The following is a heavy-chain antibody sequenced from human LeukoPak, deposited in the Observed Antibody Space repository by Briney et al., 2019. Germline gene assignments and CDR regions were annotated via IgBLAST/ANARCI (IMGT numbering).Heavy chain of an antibody. CDR3: ASGYYGSGSYYRYYYYYGMDV. D-gene: IGHD3-10*01. J-gene: IGHJ6*02. CDR1: GYTFTSYD. CDR2: MNPNSGNT. V-gene: IGHV1-8*01. Sequence: GASVKVSCKASGYTFTSYDINWVRQATGQGLEWMGWMNPNSGNTGYAQKFQGRVTMTRNTSIGTAYMELSSLRSEDTAVYYCASGYYGSGSYYRYYYYYGMDVWGQGTTVTVSS.